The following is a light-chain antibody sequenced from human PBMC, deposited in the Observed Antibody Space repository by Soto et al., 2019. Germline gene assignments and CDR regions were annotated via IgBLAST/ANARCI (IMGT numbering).Light chain of an antibody. CDR2: GAY. V-gene: IGKV3-20*01. Sequence: PGERAALPCKTSRTISSSYLAWYQQRPGQDPRLITYGAYSRATGIPDRFSGSGSGTDFTLTISSLEPEDYAVYYCKQYGSSPRTFGQGTKVDIK. J-gene: IGKJ1*01. CDR3: KQYGSSPRT. CDR1: RTISSSY.